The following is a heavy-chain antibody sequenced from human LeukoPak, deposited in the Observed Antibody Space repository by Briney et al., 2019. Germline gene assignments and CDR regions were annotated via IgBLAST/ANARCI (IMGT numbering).Heavy chain of an antibody. CDR2: INPNSGGT. CDR1: GYTFTGYY. J-gene: IGHJ4*02. CDR3: ARVPLYYDFWSGYYTDGVNPFDY. Sequence: ASVKVSCKASGYTFTGYYMHWVRRAPGQGLEWMGWINPNSGGTNYAQKFQGRVTMTRDTSISTAYMELSRLRSDDTAVYYCARVPLYYDFWSGYYTDGVNPFDYWGQGTLVTVSS. D-gene: IGHD3-3*01. V-gene: IGHV1-2*02.